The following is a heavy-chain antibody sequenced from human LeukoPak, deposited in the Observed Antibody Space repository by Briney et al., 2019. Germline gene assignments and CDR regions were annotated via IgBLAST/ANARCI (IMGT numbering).Heavy chain of an antibody. V-gene: IGHV3-11*01. CDR1: GFTFSDYY. J-gene: IGHJ3*02. D-gene: IGHD5-24*01. CDR3: AREWGRWLQFGRSPRPRAFDI. Sequence: GGSLRLSCAASGFTFSDYYMSWIRQAPGKGLEWVSYISSSGSTIYYADSVKGRFTISRDNAKNSLYLQMNSLRAEDTAVYYCAREWGRWLQFGRSPRPRAFDIWGQGAMVTVSS. CDR2: ISSSGSTI.